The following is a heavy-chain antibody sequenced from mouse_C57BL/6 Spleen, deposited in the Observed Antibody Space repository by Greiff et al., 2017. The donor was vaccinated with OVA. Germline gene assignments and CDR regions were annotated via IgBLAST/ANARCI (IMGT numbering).Heavy chain of an antibody. D-gene: IGHD1-1*01. J-gene: IGHJ1*03. CDR3: ASYGSSYWYFDV. Sequence: EVKLVESGAELVKPGASVKLSCTASGFNIKDYYMHWVKQRTEQGLAWIGRIDPEDGETKYAPKFQGKATITADPSSNTAYLQLSSLTSEDTAVHYCASYGSSYWYFDVWGTGTTVTVSS. V-gene: IGHV14-2*01. CDR2: IDPEDGET. CDR1: GFNIKDYY.